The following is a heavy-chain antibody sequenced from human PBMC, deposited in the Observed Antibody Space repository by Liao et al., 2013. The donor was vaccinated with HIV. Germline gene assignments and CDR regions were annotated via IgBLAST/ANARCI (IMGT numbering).Heavy chain of an antibody. J-gene: IGHJ4*02. CDR3: ARYSGHEELDY. CDR1: GVSISSGDYY. CDR2: IHYTGST. D-gene: IGHD5-12*01. Sequence: QVQLLESGPGLVKASQTLSLTCTVSGVSISSGDYYWSWIRQPPGKGLEWIGYIHYTGSTNYNPSLKSRLTISVDMAKNQISLKLSSVTAGDTAVYYCARYSGHEELDYWGQGTLVIVSS. V-gene: IGHV4-30-4*08.